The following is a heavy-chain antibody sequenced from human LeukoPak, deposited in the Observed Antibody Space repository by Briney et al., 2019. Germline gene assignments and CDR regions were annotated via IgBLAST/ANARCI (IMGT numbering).Heavy chain of an antibody. Sequence: GGSLRLSCAASGFTFSTYGMHWVRQAPGKGLEWVSFIRYVGINKYYADSVKGRFTISRDNSKNTLYLQMNSLRAEDTAVYYCARGVRIAVAGNIDYWGQGTLVTVSS. CDR2: IRYVGINK. CDR1: GFTFSTYG. D-gene: IGHD6-19*01. J-gene: IGHJ4*02. V-gene: IGHV3-30*02. CDR3: ARGVRIAVAGNIDY.